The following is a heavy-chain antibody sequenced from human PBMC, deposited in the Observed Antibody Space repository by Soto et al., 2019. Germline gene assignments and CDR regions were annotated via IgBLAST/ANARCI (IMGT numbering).Heavy chain of an antibody. V-gene: IGHV3-11*01. CDR2: ISSREVTI. Sequence: PGGSLRLFCAASGFTFSNYYMAWIRQAPGKGLECLSYISSREVTIYYADSVKGRFTISRDNTKNSLYLQMSSLRDEDTGVYYCARVSASGWHVNGRDYFDSWGQGTLVTVSS. CDR1: GFTFSNYY. D-gene: IGHD6-19*01. CDR3: ARVSASGWHVNGRDYFDS. J-gene: IGHJ4*02.